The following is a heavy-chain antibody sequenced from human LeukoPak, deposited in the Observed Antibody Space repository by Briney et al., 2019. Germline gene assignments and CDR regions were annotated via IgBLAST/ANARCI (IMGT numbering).Heavy chain of an antibody. Sequence: ASVKVSCKASGYTFTSYEINWVRQATGQGLEWMGWMNPNSGNTGYAQKFQGRVTMTRNTSISTAYMELSSLRSEDTAVYYCARGRRVKRVLLDAYGMDVWGQGTTVTVSS. CDR2: MNPNSGNT. D-gene: IGHD3-10*01. V-gene: IGHV1-8*01. J-gene: IGHJ6*02. CDR1: GYTFTSYE. CDR3: ARGRRVKRVLLDAYGMDV.